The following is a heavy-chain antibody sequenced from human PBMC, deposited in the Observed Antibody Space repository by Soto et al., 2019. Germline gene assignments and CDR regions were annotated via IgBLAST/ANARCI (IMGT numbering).Heavy chain of an antibody. D-gene: IGHD3-3*01. CDR3: TRPSGYWDERDYYGMDV. V-gene: IGHV3-73*01. CDR2: IRSKANSYAT. Sequence: PGGSLRLSCAASGFTFSGSAMHWVRQASGKGLEWVGRIRSKANSYATAYAASVKGRFTISRDDSKNTAYLQMNSLKTEDTAVYYCTRPSGYWDERDYYGMDVWGQGTTVTVSS. J-gene: IGHJ6*02. CDR1: GFTFSGSA.